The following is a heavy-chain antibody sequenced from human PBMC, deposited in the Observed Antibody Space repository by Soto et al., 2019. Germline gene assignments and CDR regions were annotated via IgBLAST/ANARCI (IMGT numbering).Heavy chain of an antibody. Sequence: QVQLQESGPGLVKPSETLSLTCTVSGGSISNYYWSWIRQPPGKGLEWVGYIYYSGSTNYNPSLKSRVTISVDTSKNQFSLKLSSVTAADTAVYYCARVSYYGMDVWGQGTTVTVSS. V-gene: IGHV4-59*01. J-gene: IGHJ6*02. CDR3: ARVSYYGMDV. CDR2: IYYSGST. CDR1: GGSISNYY.